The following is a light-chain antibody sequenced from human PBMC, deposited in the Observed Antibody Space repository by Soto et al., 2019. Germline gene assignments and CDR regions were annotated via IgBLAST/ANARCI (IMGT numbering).Light chain of an antibody. CDR1: QTITTY. J-gene: IGKJ1*01. V-gene: IGKV1-39*01. CDR2: GAS. CDR3: QQTHSTPWT. Sequence: DIQMTQSPSSLSASVGDRVTISCRASQTITTYLNWYQQKPGKATQLLIYGASILQNGVPSRFTGSGSGTDFTLTISSLQPDDFATYHCQQTHSTPWTFGQGTKVQIK.